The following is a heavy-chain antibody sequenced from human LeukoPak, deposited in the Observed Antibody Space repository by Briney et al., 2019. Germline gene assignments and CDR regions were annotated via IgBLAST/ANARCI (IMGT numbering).Heavy chain of an antibody. CDR3: ARGRAAAAPFDY. D-gene: IGHD6-13*01. CDR2: IYSGGST. J-gene: IGHJ4*02. CDR1: GFTVSSNY. V-gene: IGHV3-53*01. Sequence: PGRSLRLSCAASGFTVSSNYMSWVRQAPGKGLEWVSVIYSGGSTYYADSVKGRFTISRDNSKNTLYLQMNSLRAEDTAVYYCARGRAAAAPFDYWGQGTLVTVSS.